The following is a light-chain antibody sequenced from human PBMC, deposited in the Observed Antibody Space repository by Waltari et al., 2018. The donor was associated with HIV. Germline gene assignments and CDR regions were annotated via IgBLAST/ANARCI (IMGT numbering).Light chain of an antibody. CDR2: EVS. CDR1: SSDVGGYNY. Sequence: QSALTKPASVSGSPGQSITISCTGTSSDVGGYNYVSWYQQHPGKAPKLMIYEVSNRPSGVSNLFSGSKSGNTASLTISGLQAEDEADYYCSSYTSSSTPYVFGTGTKVTVL. J-gene: IGLJ1*01. CDR3: SSYTSSSTPYV. V-gene: IGLV2-14*01.